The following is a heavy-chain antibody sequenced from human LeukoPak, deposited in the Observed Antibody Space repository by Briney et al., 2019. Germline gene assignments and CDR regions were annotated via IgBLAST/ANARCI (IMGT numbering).Heavy chain of an antibody. V-gene: IGHV1-8*03. CDR2: INPKSGRT. CDR3: ARETSSRFFDY. J-gene: IGHJ4*02. CDR1: GYTFTNYD. Sequence: GASVKVSCKTSGYTFTNYDINWVRQATGQGLEWMGWINPKSGRTGYAQKFQGRVTFTRNTSKSTAYMELNNLRSDDTAVYYCARETSSRFFDYWGQGTLLTVSS.